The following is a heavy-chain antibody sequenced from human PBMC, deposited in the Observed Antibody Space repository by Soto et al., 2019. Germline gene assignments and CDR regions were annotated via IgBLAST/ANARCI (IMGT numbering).Heavy chain of an antibody. CDR1: GGSISSYY. CDR3: ASMRGLYSSSWYFDY. V-gene: IGHV4-59*01. CDR2: IYYSGST. J-gene: IGHJ4*02. D-gene: IGHD6-13*01. Sequence: SETLSLTCTVSGGSISSYYRSWIRQPPGKELEWIGYIYYSGSTNYNPSLKSRVTISVDTSKNQFSLKLSSVTAADTAVYYCASMRGLYSSSWYFDYWGQGTLVTVSS.